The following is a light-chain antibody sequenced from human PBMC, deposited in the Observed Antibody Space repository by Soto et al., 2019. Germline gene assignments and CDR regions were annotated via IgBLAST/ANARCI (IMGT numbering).Light chain of an antibody. Sequence: AIRMTQSPSSFSASTGARVTITCRASQGISSYLAWYQQKPGKAPKLLIYAASTLQSGVPSRFSGSGSGTDFTLTISGLQSEDFATYYGQQYYSYPLTFGQGTKVEIK. J-gene: IGKJ1*01. V-gene: IGKV1-8*01. CDR2: AAS. CDR3: QQYYSYPLT. CDR1: QGISSY.